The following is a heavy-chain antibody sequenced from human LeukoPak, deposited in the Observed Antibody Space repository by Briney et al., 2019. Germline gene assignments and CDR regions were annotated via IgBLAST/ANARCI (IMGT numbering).Heavy chain of an antibody. CDR2: INHSGST. CDR3: ARHNGYSRIRFDP. V-gene: IGHV4-34*01. J-gene: IGHJ5*02. CDR1: GGSFSGYY. D-gene: IGHD6-13*01. Sequence: SETLSLTCAVYGGSFSGYYWSWIRQPPGKGLEWIGEINHSGSTNYNPSLKSRVTISVDTSKDQFSLKLSSVTAADTAVYYCARHNGYSRIRFDPWGQGTLVTVSS.